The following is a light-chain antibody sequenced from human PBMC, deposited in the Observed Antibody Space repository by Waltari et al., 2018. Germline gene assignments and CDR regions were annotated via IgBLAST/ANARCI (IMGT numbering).Light chain of an antibody. J-gene: IGKJ3*01. V-gene: IGKV2-28*01. CDR2: LGS. CDR3: MQALQTPLT. Sequence: DIVMTHSPLSLPVTPGEPASISCRSSQSLLHSSGYNYLDWYLQKPGQSPQLLIELGSNRASGVPDRFSGGGSGTDFTLKISRVEADDVGVYYCMQALQTPLTFGPGTKVDIK. CDR1: QSLLHSSGYNY.